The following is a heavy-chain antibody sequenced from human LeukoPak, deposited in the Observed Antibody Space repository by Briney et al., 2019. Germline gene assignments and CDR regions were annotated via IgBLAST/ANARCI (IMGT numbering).Heavy chain of an antibody. CDR2: INEDGSEK. CDR1: GSTFSDYW. V-gene: IGHV3-7*01. CDR3: ARGGSSSFTY. D-gene: IGHD6-6*01. J-gene: IGHJ4*02. Sequence: GGSLRLSCAASGSTFSDYWINWVRQAPGKGLEWVAIINEDGSEKYYVDSVKGRFTISRDNAKNSLYQQMNSLRADDTAVYYCARGGSSSFTYWGQETLVTVSS.